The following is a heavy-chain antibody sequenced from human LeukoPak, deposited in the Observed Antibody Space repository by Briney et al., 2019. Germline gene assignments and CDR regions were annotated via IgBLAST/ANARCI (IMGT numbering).Heavy chain of an antibody. Sequence: PSETLSLTCTVSGYSISSGYYWGWIRQPPGKGLEWIGTIYHSGSTYYNPPLASRVIILVDTSKNEFSLQLGSVTAADTAVYYCARGYGSSSSSLYYYYMDVWGRGATVTVSS. J-gene: IGHJ6*03. CDR1: GYSISSGYY. CDR2: IYHSGST. V-gene: IGHV4-38-2*02. CDR3: ARGYGSSSSSLYYYYMDV. D-gene: IGHD6-6*01.